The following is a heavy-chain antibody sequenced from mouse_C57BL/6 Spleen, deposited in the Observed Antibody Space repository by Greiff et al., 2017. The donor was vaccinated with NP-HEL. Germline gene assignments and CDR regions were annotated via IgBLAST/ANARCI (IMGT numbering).Heavy chain of an antibody. V-gene: IGHV6-3*01. CDR2: IRLKSDNYAT. CDR3: TGIEVDYAMDY. CDR1: GFTFSNYW. J-gene: IGHJ4*01. D-gene: IGHD1-1*01. Sequence: EVMLVESGGGLVQPGGSMKLSCVASGFTFSNYWMNWVRQSPEKGLEWVAQIRLKSDNYATHYAESVKGRFTISRDDSKSSVYLQMNNLRAEDTGIYYCTGIEVDYAMDYWGQGTSVTVSS.